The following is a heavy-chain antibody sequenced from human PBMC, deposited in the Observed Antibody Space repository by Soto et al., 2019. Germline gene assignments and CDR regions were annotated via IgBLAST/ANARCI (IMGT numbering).Heavy chain of an antibody. CDR3: ARRATEIEDYYDSSGYYPFDY. J-gene: IGHJ4*02. Sequence: ASVKVSCKASGGTFSSYAISWVRQAPGQGLEWMGGIIPIFGTANYAQKFQGRVTITADESTSTAYMELSSLRSEDTAVYYCARRATEIEDYYDSSGYYPFDYWGQGTLVTVSS. CDR2: IIPIFGTA. V-gene: IGHV1-69*13. CDR1: GGTFSSYA. D-gene: IGHD3-22*01.